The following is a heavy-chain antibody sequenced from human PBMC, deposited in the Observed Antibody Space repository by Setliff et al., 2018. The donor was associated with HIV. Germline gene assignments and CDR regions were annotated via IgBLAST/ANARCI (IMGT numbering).Heavy chain of an antibody. CDR2: ISYSGKT. V-gene: IGHV4-39*02. D-gene: IGHD6-19*01. CDR3: ARDRGWNDY. CDR1: GVPTSASTYY. Sequence: PSETLSLTCTVSGVPTSASTYYWGWIRQPPGKGLDWIGYISYSGKTYYNPSLKSRVTISVDTSNNHFSLRLNSVTAADTAIYYCARDRGWNDYWGQGTLVTVSS. J-gene: IGHJ4*02.